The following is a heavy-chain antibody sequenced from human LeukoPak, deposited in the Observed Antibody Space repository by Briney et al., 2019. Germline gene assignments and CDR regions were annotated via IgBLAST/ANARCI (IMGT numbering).Heavy chain of an antibody. Sequence: AGGSLRLSCAASGFTFSSYEMNWVRQAPGKGLEWVSYISSSGSTIYYADSVKGRFTISRDNAKNSLYLQMNSLRAEDTAVYYCARDRQRSGYSSYNWFDPWGQGTLVTVSS. CDR1: GFTFSSYE. CDR2: ISSSGSTI. J-gene: IGHJ5*02. CDR3: ARDRQRSGYSSYNWFDP. D-gene: IGHD3-22*01. V-gene: IGHV3-48*03.